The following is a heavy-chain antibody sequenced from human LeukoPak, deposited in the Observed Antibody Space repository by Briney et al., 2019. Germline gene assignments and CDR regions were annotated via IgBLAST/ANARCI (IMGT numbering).Heavy chain of an antibody. CDR2: INGDGSWT. CDR3: VSFYETY. Sequence: GGSLRLSCAASGNYWMHWVRQAPGKGLVWVSHINGDGSWTTYADSVKGRLTISKDNAKNTVYLQMNNLRAEDTAVYYCVSFYETYWGRGTLVTVSS. D-gene: IGHD2-2*01. J-gene: IGHJ4*02. CDR1: GNYW. V-gene: IGHV3-74*01.